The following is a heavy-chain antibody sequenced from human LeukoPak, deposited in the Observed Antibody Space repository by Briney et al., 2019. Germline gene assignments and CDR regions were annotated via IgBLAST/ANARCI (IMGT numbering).Heavy chain of an antibody. CDR1: GGSISTYY. J-gene: IGHJ6*04. Sequence: SETLSLTCTVSGGSISTYYWSWIRQPPGKGLEWIGCIFYSGSTNYSPSLKSRVTISVDTSKNQFSLKLSSVTAADTAVYYCARGRGLIAVAGRDYYGMDVWGKGTTVTVSS. D-gene: IGHD6-19*01. CDR2: IFYSGST. V-gene: IGHV4-59*12. CDR3: ARGRGLIAVAGRDYYGMDV.